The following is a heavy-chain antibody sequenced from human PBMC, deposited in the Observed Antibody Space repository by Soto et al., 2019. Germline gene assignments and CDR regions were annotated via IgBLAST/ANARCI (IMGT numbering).Heavy chain of an antibody. J-gene: IGHJ4*02. V-gene: IGHV4-30-2*01. D-gene: IGHD2-15*01. CDR1: GGSISSGGYS. CDR3: ARVVAATHVDY. Sequence: TLSLTCAVSGGSISSGGYSWSWIRQPPGKGLEWIGYIYHSGSTYYNPSLKSRVTISVDRSKNQFSLKLSSVTAADTAVYYCARVVAATHVDYWGQGTLVTVSS. CDR2: IYHSGST.